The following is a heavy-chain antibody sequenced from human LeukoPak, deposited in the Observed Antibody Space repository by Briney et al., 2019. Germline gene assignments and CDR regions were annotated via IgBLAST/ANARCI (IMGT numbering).Heavy chain of an antibody. D-gene: IGHD1-26*01. CDR3: FDP. J-gene: IGHJ5*02. CDR1: GFSFSNHG. V-gene: IGHV3-33*01. Sequence: PGGSLRLSCAASGFSFSNHGMHWVRQAPGKRLEWVAVIWDNGNNKRYANSVNGRFTISRDNSENTLYLQMNGLTAEDTAMCGRFDPWGQGTLVIVSS. CDR2: IWDNGNNK.